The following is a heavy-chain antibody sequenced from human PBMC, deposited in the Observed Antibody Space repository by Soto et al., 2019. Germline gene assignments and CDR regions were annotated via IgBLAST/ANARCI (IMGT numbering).Heavy chain of an antibody. V-gene: IGHV3-30*18. CDR2: VSYDASYQ. D-gene: IGHD2-15*01. CDR1: GFTFRTYD. J-gene: IGHJ4*02. CDR3: AKVSISKSSAVTFDS. Sequence: GGSLRLSCAVSGFTFRTYDMHWVRQAPGRGLEWVAVVSYDASYQNYVDSVKGRFTVSRDNSKNTLFLQMNSLRPEDPAVYYCAKVSISKSSAVTFDSWGRGTLVTVSS.